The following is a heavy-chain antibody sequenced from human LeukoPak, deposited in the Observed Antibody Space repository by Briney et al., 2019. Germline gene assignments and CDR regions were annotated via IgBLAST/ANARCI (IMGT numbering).Heavy chain of an antibody. CDR2: INHSGYT. D-gene: IGHD4-17*01. J-gene: IGHJ4*02. CDR1: GVSFNDYY. CDR3: TRMTTGHDY. V-gene: IGHV4-34*01. Sequence: SETLSLTCAVSGVSFNDYYWSWVRQTPGKGLEWIGEINHSGYTNDSPSLKSRVTLSIDTSRKQFSLNLRSVTVADTGIYYCTRMTTGHDYWGQGTLVTASS.